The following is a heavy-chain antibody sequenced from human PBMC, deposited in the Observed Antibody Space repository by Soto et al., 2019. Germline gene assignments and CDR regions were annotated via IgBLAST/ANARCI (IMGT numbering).Heavy chain of an antibody. Sequence: EVQLVESGGGLVQPGGFLRLSCAGSGFTFSSYWMHWVRQAPGKGLVWVSRIDNAGSSVRYADSVKGRFTISRDNAKNTLYLQMNSLRAEDTAVYYCTRVGGSVSGMDVWGQGTTVTVSS. CDR2: IDNAGSSV. CDR1: GFTFSSYW. D-gene: IGHD1-26*01. V-gene: IGHV3-74*01. J-gene: IGHJ6*02. CDR3: TRVGGSVSGMDV.